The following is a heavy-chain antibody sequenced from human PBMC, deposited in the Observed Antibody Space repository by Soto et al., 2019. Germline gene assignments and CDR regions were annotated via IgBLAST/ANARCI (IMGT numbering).Heavy chain of an antibody. Sequence: GGSLRLSCAASGFTFNTYVMHWVRQAPGKGPEWVAGISYDGNSTYYADSVKGRFTISRDNSKNTLYLQMNSLRAEDTAVYYCAKEKISTSCCNWFDPWGQGTLVTVSS. CDR2: ISYDGNST. V-gene: IGHV3-30*04. CDR3: AKEKISTSCCNWFDP. J-gene: IGHJ5*02. D-gene: IGHD2-2*01. CDR1: GFTFNTYV.